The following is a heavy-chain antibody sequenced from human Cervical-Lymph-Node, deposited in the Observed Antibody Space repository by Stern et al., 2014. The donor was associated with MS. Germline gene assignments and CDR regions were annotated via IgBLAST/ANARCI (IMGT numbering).Heavy chain of an antibody. V-gene: IGHV4-61*01. CDR2: IYYGGST. Sequence: QVQLQESGPGLVRPSETLSLTCTVSGDSGRSRSYYWSWIRQAPGKGLEWIGVIYYGGSTSYNPSLRGRVTISMDMSKKQFSLSLSSVTAADTAVYYCARDGYSSTEYYIDIWGQGTLVTVSS. CDR1: GDSGRSRSYY. J-gene: IGHJ4*02. D-gene: IGHD2-2*01. CDR3: ARDGYSSTEYYIDI.